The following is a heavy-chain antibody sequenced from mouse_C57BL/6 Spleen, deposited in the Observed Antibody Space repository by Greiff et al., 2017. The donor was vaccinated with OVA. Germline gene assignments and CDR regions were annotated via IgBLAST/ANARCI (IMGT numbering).Heavy chain of an antibody. D-gene: IGHD2-3*01. CDR3: ARYDGYPFDY. J-gene: IGHJ2*01. CDR1: GYTFTDYE. CDR2: IDPANGNT. Sequence: VQLQQSGAELVRPGASVTLSCKASGYTFTDYEMHWVKQTPVHGLEWIGAIDPANGNTKYAPKFQGKATITADTSSNTAYLQLSSLTSEDTAIYYCARYDGYPFDYWGQGTTLTVSS. V-gene: IGHV1-15*01.